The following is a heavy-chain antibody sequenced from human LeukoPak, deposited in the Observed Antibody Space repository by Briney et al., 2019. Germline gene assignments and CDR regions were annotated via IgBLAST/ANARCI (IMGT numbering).Heavy chain of an antibody. CDR1: GFTFGDYA. CDR3: AKRPGAYCSGSYGYFQH. D-gene: IGHD3-10*01. V-gene: IGHV3-9*01. Sequence: GGSLRLSCAASGFTFGDYAMNWIRQAPGKGLEWVSGICWNSGSIGYADSVKGRVTISGDNAKNSLYLQMNSLRAEDTALYYCAKRPGAYCSGSYGYFQHWGQGTLVTVSS. CDR2: ICWNSGSI. J-gene: IGHJ1*01.